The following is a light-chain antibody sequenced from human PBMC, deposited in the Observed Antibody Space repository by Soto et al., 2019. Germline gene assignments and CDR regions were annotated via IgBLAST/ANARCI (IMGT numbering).Light chain of an antibody. CDR3: QPRSNWPPT. J-gene: IGKJ3*01. CDR1: QSVSSY. V-gene: IGKV3-11*01. Sequence: EIVLTQSPATLSLSPGERATLSCRASQSVSSYLAWYQQKPGQAPRLLIHDASNRATGIPARFSGSGSGTDFTLTISSLEPEDFAVNYCQPRSNWPPTFGPGTKVDIK. CDR2: DAS.